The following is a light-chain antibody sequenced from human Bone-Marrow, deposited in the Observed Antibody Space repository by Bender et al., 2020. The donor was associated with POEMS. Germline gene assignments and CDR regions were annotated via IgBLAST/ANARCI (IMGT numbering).Light chain of an antibody. J-gene: IGLJ3*02. CDR3: QSYDNSLGGWV. CDR1: SSDVGDYNY. CDR2: EVS. Sequence: QSALTQPPSASGSPGQSVTISCTGTSSDVGDYNYVSWYQQHPGKAPKVMIYEVSKRPSGVPDRFSGSKSGNTASLIVSGLQAEDEADYYCQSYDNSLGGWVFGGGTKLTVL. V-gene: IGLV2-8*01.